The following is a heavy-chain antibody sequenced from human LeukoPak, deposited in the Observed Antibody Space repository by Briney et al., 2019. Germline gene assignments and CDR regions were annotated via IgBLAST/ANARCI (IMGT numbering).Heavy chain of an antibody. V-gene: IGHV1-69*05. Sequence: SVKVSCKASGGSFSTSGFSWVRQAPGQGLEWMGGVIPIYGTPSYAQKFQGRVTITTDESTSTAYMELSSLRSEDTAVYYCARDHWGIVENGYDYFYYDMDVWGQGATVTVSS. CDR3: ARDHWGIVENGYDYFYYDMDV. J-gene: IGHJ6*02. CDR2: VIPIYGTP. CDR1: GGSFSTSG. D-gene: IGHD7-27*01.